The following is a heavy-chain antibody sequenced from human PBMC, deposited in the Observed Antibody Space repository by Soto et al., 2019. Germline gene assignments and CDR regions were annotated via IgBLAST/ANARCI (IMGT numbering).Heavy chain of an antibody. D-gene: IGHD2-15*01. CDR2: IIPIFGTA. CDR3: ALCRYCKPVYGMDV. J-gene: IGHJ6*02. CDR1: GGTFSSYA. Sequence: ASVKVSCKASGGTFSSYAISWVRQAPGQGLEWMGGIIPIFGTANYAQKFQGRVTITADESTSTAYMELSSLRSEDTAVYYCALCRYCKPVYGMDVWGQGTTVTVSS. V-gene: IGHV1-69*13.